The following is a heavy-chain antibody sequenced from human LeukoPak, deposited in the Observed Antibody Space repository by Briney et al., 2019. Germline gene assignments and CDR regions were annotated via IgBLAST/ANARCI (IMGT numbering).Heavy chain of an antibody. CDR1: GSIFTNSW. V-gene: IGHV5-51*01. D-gene: IGHD6-6*01. CDR3: ARQGVGSSSWGY. CDR2: IYPGDSDT. J-gene: IGHJ4*02. Sequence: GESLKISCKTSGSIFTNSWIGWVRQEPGKGLEWMGIIYPGDSDTRYSPSFQGQVTISADKSITTAYLQWSSLEASDTAMYYCARQGVGSSSWGYWGQGTLVTVSS.